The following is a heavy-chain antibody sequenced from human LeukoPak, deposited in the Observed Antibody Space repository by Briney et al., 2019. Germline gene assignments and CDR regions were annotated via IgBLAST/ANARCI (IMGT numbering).Heavy chain of an antibody. CDR3: ARDDPGYYGMDV. J-gene: IGHJ6*02. CDR2: ISAYNGNT. CDR1: GYTFTSYG. V-gene: IGHV1-18*01. Sequence: ASVKVSCKASGYTFTSYGISWVRQAPGQGLEWMGWISAYNGNTNYAQKFQGRVTMTRDTSTSTVYMELSSLRSEDTAVYYCARDDPGYYGMDVWGQGTTVTVSS.